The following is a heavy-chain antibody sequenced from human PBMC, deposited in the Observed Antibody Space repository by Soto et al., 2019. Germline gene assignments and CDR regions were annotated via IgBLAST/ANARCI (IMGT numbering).Heavy chain of an antibody. CDR3: AKGYYYDILTGSYFDY. CDR2: ISGSGGST. V-gene: IGHV3-23*01. CDR1: GFTFSSYA. D-gene: IGHD3-9*01. J-gene: IGHJ4*02. Sequence: GGSLRLSCAASGFTFSSYAMSWVRQAPGKGLEWVSAISGSGGSTYYADSMKGRFTISRDNSKNTLYLQMNSLRAEDTAVYYCAKGYYYDILTGSYFDYWGQGTLVTVSS.